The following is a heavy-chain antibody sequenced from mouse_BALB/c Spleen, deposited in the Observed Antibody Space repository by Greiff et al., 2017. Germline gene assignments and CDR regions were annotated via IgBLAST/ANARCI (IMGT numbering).Heavy chain of an antibody. D-gene: IGHD3-1*01. CDR3: ARWGYGFDY. V-gene: IGHV1-77*01. CDR1: GYTFTDYY. CDR2: IYPGSGNT. Sequence: QVQLQQSGAELASPGASVKLSCKASGYTFTDYYINWVKQRTGQGLEWIGEIYPGSGNTYYNEKFKGKATLTADKSSSTAYMQLSSLTSEDSAVYFCARWGYGFDYWGQGTTLTVSS. J-gene: IGHJ2*01.